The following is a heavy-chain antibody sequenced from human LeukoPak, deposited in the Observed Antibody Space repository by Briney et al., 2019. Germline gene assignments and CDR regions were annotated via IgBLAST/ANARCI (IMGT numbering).Heavy chain of an antibody. CDR1: GGSISSYY. J-gene: IGHJ4*02. Sequence: SETLSLTCTVSGGSISSYYWSWIRQPPGKGLEWIGYIYYSGSTNYNPSLKSRVTISVDTSKNQFSLKLSSVTAADTAVYYCARAVGRGQLVPDYWGQGTLVTVSS. CDR3: ARAVGRGQLVPDY. D-gene: IGHD6-13*01. V-gene: IGHV4-59*01. CDR2: IYYSGST.